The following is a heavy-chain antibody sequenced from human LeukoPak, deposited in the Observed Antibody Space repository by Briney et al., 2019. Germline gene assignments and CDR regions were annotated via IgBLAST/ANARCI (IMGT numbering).Heavy chain of an antibody. V-gene: IGHV3-23*01. CDR1: GFTFSTYK. CDR2: IGNSAGST. D-gene: IGHD3-10*01. Sequence: GGSLRLSCAASGFTFSTYKMNWVRQAPGKGLEWVSGIGNSAGSTYYADSVKGRFTISRDNSKNTLYLQMNSLRAVDTAFYYCAKDHGSGSYYNLPDSWGQGTLVTVSS. CDR3: AKDHGSGSYYNLPDS. J-gene: IGHJ4*02.